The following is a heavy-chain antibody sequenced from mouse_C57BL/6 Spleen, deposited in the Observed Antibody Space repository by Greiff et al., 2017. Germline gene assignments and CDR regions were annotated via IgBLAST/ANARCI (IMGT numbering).Heavy chain of an antibody. CDR2: INPRNGGT. CDR1: GYTFTSYW. J-gene: IGHJ2*01. CDR3: SRGLYYGSSLDY. V-gene: IGHV1-53*01. D-gene: IGHD1-1*01. Sequence: QVPLQQPGTELVKPGASVKLSCKASGYTFTSYWMHWVKQRPGQGLEWIGNINPRNGGTNYNEKFKSKAKLTVDNSSSTAYMQLSSLTSEDSAVYCCSRGLYYGSSLDYWGQGTTLTVSS.